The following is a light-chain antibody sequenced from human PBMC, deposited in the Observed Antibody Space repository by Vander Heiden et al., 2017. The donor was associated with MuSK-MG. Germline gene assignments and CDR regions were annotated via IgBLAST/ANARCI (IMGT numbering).Light chain of an antibody. CDR1: QAIRVH. J-gene: IGKJ3*01. Sequence: DIQLTHSPSFLSASVGDRVTMSCRVSQAIRVHLALDQQKPENAPNLLIHTVSTLQSGVPSRFSGSVSGTEFTLTIASLQPEDVATYYCQQLTGFSFTFGPGTKVDIK. CDR2: TVS. CDR3: QQLTGFSFT. V-gene: IGKV1-9*01.